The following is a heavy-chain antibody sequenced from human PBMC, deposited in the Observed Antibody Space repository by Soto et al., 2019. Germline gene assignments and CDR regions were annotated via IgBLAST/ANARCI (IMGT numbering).Heavy chain of an antibody. Sequence: GGSLRLSCAASGFTFSSYGIHWVRQAPGKGLEWVAVISYDGSKKNYLDSGKGRFTISRDNSKNTMYLEMNSLRAEDTAIYYCAKDTYYHDTSGYYVFDYWGQGTLVTVSS. CDR2: ISYDGSKK. V-gene: IGHV3-30*18. D-gene: IGHD3-22*01. CDR3: AKDTYYHDTSGYYVFDY. CDR1: GFTFSSYG. J-gene: IGHJ4*02.